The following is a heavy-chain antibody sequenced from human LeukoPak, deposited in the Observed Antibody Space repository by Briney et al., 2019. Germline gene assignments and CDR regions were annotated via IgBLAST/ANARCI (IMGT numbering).Heavy chain of an antibody. J-gene: IGHJ4*02. V-gene: IGHV3-7*01. Sequence: PGGSLRLSCAASGFTFSSHWMSWVRQAPGKGLEWVASIRPDGSEEYYMDSVKGRFTISRDNAKNSLYLQMHSLRAEDTAVYYCARLLGTVTTYDYWGQGTLVTVSS. CDR1: GFTFSSHW. CDR3: ARLLGTVTTYDY. D-gene: IGHD1-7*01. CDR2: IRPDGSEE.